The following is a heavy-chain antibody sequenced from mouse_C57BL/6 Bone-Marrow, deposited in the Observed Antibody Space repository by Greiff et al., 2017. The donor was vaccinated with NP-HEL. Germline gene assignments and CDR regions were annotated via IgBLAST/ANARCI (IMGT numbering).Heavy chain of an antibody. CDR3: ARNYYGSSYGFAY. CDR1: GYTFTDYY. V-gene: IGHV1-19*01. J-gene: IGHJ3*01. CDR2: INPYNGGT. Sequence: VQLQQSGPVLVKPGASVKMSCKASGYTFTDYYMNWVKQSHGKSLEWIGVINPYNGGTSYNQKFKGKATLTVDKSSSTAYMELNSLTSEDSAVYYCARNYYGSSYGFAYWGQGTLVTVSA. D-gene: IGHD1-1*01.